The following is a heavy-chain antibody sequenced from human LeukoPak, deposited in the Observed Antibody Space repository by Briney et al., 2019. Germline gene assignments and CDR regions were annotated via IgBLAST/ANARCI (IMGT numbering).Heavy chain of an antibody. V-gene: IGHV1-46*01. J-gene: IGHJ5*02. CDR1: GYTFTSYY. CDR2: INPSGGST. D-gene: IGHD2-2*01. Sequence: ASVKVSCKASGYTFTSYYMHWVRQAPGQGLEWMGIINPSGGSTSYAQKFQGRVTMTRDTSTSTVYMELSSLRSEDTAVYYCPRDETNCSSTSCYPSNWFDPWGQGTLVTVSS. CDR3: PRDETNCSSTSCYPSNWFDP.